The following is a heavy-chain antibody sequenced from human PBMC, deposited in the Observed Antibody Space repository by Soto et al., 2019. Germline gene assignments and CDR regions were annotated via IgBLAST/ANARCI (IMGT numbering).Heavy chain of an antibody. V-gene: IGHV4-59*01. CDR2: IYYSGST. CDR1: GGSISSYY. J-gene: IGHJ6*02. CDR3: ARDKGESIAVAGTPIYYYYYGMDV. Sequence: QVQLQESGPGLVKPSETLSLTCTVSGGSISSYYWSWIRQPPGKGLEWIGYIYYSGSTNYNPSLKSRVTISVDTSKNQFSLKLSSVTAADTAVYYCARDKGESIAVAGTPIYYYYYGMDVWGQGTTVTVSS. D-gene: IGHD6-19*01.